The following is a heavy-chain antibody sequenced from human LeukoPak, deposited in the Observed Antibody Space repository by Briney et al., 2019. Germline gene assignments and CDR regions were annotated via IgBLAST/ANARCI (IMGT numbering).Heavy chain of an antibody. V-gene: IGHV4-4*02. J-gene: IGHJ6*02. CDR3: AGHQHSGRKHYYGMDV. D-gene: IGHD1-26*01. Sequence: SGTLSLTCAVSGGSISSSNWWSWVRQPPGKGLEWIGEIYHSGSTYYNPSLKSRVTISVDTSKNQFSLKLSSVTAADTAVYYCAGHQHSGRKHYYGMDVWGQGTTVTVSS. CDR1: GGSISSSNW. CDR2: IYHSGST.